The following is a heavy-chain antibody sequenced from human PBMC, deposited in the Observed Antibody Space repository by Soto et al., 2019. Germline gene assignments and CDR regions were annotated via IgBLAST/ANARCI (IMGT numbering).Heavy chain of an antibody. CDR3: ARHPRCYLVPHNIYGMDV. V-gene: IGHV5-51*01. D-gene: IGHD2-2*01. CDR2: TYPGDSDT. J-gene: IGHJ6*02. Sequence: PGESLKISCQGSGSSLSSYWIGWVRQMPGKGPEWMGITYPGDSDTRYSPSFQGQVTISADKSISTAYLQWSRLKASDTAMYYYARHPRCYLVPHNIYGMDVWAQGTTVTVSS. CDR1: GSSLSSYW.